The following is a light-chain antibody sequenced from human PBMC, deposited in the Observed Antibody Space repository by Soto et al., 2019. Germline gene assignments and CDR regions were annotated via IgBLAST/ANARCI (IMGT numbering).Light chain of an antibody. CDR2: GAS. J-gene: IGKJ1*01. CDR1: QSVRSK. Sequence: EIVMTQSPATLSVSPGERATLSCRASQSVRSKLAWYQQKRGQAPRLLIYGASTRSTGIPARFSGSGSGTEFILTISSLQSEDFAVYYCQQYNNWPPTFGQGTKVEIK. CDR3: QQYNNWPPT. V-gene: IGKV3-15*01.